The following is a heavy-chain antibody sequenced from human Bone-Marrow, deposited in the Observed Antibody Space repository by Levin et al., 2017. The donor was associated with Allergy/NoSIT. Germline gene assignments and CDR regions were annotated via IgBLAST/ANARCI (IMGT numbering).Heavy chain of an antibody. V-gene: IGHV1-24*01. J-gene: IGHJ4*02. D-gene: IGHD2-15*01. CDR1: GYTLTELS. Sequence: ASVKVSCKVSGYTLTELSMHWVRQAPGKGLEWMGGFDPEDGETIYAQKFQGRVTMTEDTSTDTAYMELSSLRSEDTAVYYCATVNSAYCSGGSCYSPPDYWGQGTLVTVSS. CDR3: ATVNSAYCSGGSCYSPPDY. CDR2: FDPEDGET.